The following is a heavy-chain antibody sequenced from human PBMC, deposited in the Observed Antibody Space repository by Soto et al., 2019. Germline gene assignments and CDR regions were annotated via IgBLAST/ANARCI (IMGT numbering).Heavy chain of an antibody. V-gene: IGHV1-18*01. CDR2: ISAYNGNT. J-gene: IGHJ4*02. CDR3: ARDCSGGSCRTPLDY. CDR1: GYTFTSYG. Sequence: ASVKVSCKASGYTFTSYGISWVRQAPGQGLEWMGWISAYNGNTNYAQKLQGRVTMTTDTSTSTAYMELRSLRPDDTAVYYCARDCSGGSCRTPLDYWGQGTLVNVSS. D-gene: IGHD2-15*01.